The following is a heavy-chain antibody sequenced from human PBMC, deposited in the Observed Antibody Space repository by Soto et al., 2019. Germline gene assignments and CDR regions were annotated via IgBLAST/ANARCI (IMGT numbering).Heavy chain of an antibody. D-gene: IGHD6-13*01. J-gene: IGHJ6*02. CDR3: VKHMAQAAVGIRYPYGLDV. Sequence: PGGSLRLSCSASGCTVSSFGMHWVRQAPGKGLEHISAFSTTGIGTFYADSVKGRFTLSRDNSKNTLYLQMSRLRAEDTAVYYCVKHMAQAAVGIRYPYGLDVWGRGTTVTVSS. CDR2: FSTTGIGT. V-gene: IGHV3-64D*06. CDR1: GCTVSSFG.